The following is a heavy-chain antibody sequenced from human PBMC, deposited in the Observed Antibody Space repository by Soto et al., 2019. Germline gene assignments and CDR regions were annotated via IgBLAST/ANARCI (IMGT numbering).Heavy chain of an antibody. V-gene: IGHV3-30*18. CDR2: MSYDGSNN. Sequence: HPGGSLRLSCAASGYTFSSYGMHWVRQAPGKGLEWVATMSYDGSNNYYADSVRGRFTISRDNSKNTLYLQMNSLRVEDTAVYYCAKDHLQNMITFGGPIFDPWGQGTLVTVSS. CDR3: AKDHLQNMITFGGPIFDP. J-gene: IGHJ5*02. D-gene: IGHD3-16*01. CDR1: GYTFSSYG.